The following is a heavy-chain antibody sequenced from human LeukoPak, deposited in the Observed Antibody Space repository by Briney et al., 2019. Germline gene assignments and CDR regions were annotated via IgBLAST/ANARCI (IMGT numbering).Heavy chain of an antibody. CDR1: GGSISSGGYY. J-gene: IGHJ5*02. Sequence: SETLSLTCTVSGGSISSGGYYWSWIRQPPGKGLEWIGYIYYSGSTNYNPSLRSRVTISVDTSKNQFSLKLSSVTAADTAVYYCARDKSLGDNWFDPWGQGTLVTVSS. V-gene: IGHV4-61*08. CDR2: IYYSGST. CDR3: ARDKSLGDNWFDP.